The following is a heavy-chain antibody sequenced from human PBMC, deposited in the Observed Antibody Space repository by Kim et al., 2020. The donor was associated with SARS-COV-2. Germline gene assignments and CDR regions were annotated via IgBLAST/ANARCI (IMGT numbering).Heavy chain of an antibody. Sequence: SETLSLTCTVPGGSISTYFWRWIRQPPGKGLEWLGYLYYTGSTNYNPTLKSRVTISVDTSKNQFSLMLSSVTAADTAVYYCARDRWFDPWGQGTLVTVSS. J-gene: IGHJ5*02. CDR1: GGSISTYF. CDR2: LYYTGST. V-gene: IGHV4-59*01. CDR3: ARDRWFDP.